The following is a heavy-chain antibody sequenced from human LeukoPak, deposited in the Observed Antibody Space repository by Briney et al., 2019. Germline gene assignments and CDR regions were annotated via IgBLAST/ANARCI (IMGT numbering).Heavy chain of an antibody. D-gene: IGHD2-15*01. CDR1: GFTFSSYA. CDR3: AKDSRRYCSGGSCYSGYY. Sequence: PGGSLRLSCAASGFTFSSYAMSWVRQAPGKGLEWVSAISGSGGSTYYADSVKGRFTISRDNSMNTLYLQMNSLRAEDTAVYYCAKDSRRYCSGGSCYSGYYWGQGTLVTVSS. V-gene: IGHV3-23*01. CDR2: ISGSGGST. J-gene: IGHJ4*02.